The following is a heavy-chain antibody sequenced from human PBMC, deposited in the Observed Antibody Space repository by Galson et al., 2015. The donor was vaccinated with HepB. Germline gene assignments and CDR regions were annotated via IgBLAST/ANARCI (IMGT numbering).Heavy chain of an antibody. CDR1: GGTFSSYA. D-gene: IGHD3-10*01. CDR3: ARGTDLLWFGED. J-gene: IGHJ4*02. V-gene: IGHV1-69*01. Sequence: SCKASGGTFSSYAISWVRQAPGQGLEWMGGIIPIFGTANYAQKFQGRVTITADESTSTAYMELSSLRSEDTAVYYCARGTDLLWFGEDWGQGTLVTVSS. CDR2: IIPIFGTA.